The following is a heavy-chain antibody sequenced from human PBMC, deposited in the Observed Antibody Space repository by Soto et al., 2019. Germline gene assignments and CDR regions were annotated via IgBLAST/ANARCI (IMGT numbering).Heavy chain of an antibody. Sequence: QVQLVESGGGVLQPGRSLRLSCAASVFIFSSFAMHWVRQAPVKGMEWVAFISYDGSNTYYADSVKGRVTISRDNSKKTVYLEINSLRAEHTAVYHCTKDLTLGIVGAWGHYFEYWGQGTLVTVSS. D-gene: IGHD1-26*01. V-gene: IGHV3-30-3*01. CDR2: ISYDGSNT. J-gene: IGHJ4*02. CDR3: TKDLTLGIVGAWGHYFEY. CDR1: VFIFSSFA.